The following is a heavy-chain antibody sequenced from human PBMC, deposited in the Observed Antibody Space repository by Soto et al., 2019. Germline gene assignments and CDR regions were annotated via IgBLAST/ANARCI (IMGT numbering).Heavy chain of an antibody. J-gene: IGHJ5*02. D-gene: IGHD3-9*01. CDR3: ASAPRDILTGYYDFRWFDP. CDR2: INHSGST. Sequence: KASETLSLTCAVYGGSFSGYYWSWIRQPPGKGLEWIGEINHSGSTNYNPSLKSRVTISVDTSKNQFPLKLSSVTAADTAVYYCASAPRDILTGYYDFRWFDPWGQGTLVTVSS. CDR1: GGSFSGYY. V-gene: IGHV4-34*01.